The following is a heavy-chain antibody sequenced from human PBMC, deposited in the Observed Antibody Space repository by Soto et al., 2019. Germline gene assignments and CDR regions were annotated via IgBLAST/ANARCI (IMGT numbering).Heavy chain of an antibody. V-gene: IGHV1-8*02. J-gene: IGHJ3*02. CDR2: MNPNNGNT. CDR1: AYTSTLYG. Sequence: ASVKVSCKASAYTSTLYGITWVRQAPGQGLEWMGWMNPNNGNTGYAQKFQGRVTMTRNTSISTAYMELSSLRSEDTAVYYCARGRDVLLWFGELFLDAFDIWGQGTMVTVSS. CDR3: ARGRDVLLWFGELFLDAFDI. D-gene: IGHD3-10*01.